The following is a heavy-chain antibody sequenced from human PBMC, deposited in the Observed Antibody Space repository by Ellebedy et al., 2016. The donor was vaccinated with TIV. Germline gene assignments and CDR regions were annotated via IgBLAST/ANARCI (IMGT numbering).Heavy chain of an antibody. D-gene: IGHD3-22*01. J-gene: IGHJ4*01. Sequence: GGSLRLSCAASGFTFSSHAISWVRQTPGKGLEWVSGISAGGDSTYYVDSVKGRFTISRDNSKKTLYLQMNSLRAEDTAVYYCVKLDSSGFYYGRLDYWGHGTLVTVSS. CDR2: ISAGGDST. CDR1: GFTFSSHA. CDR3: VKLDSSGFYYGRLDY. V-gene: IGHV3-23*01.